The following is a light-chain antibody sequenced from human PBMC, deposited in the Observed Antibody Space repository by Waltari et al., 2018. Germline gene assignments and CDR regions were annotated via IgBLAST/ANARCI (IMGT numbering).Light chain of an antibody. V-gene: IGKV1-33*01. CDR2: DAS. CDR3: QQYENLPIT. J-gene: IGKJ5*01. Sequence: DSQITQCPSSLSSCVGASVNNTCQASQDIKKYLNWYQQKPGKAPKLLIYDASSLETGVPSRFRGSGSGTDFTFTISSLQPEDVATYYCQQYENLPITFGQGTRLDFK. CDR1: QDIKKY.